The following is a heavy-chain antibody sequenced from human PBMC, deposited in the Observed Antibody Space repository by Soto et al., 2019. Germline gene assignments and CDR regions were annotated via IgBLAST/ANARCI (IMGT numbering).Heavy chain of an antibody. V-gene: IGHV3-23*01. D-gene: IGHD6-13*01. CDR1: GFTFSSYA. CDR3: AKNGADRGSSWTGFDY. CDR2: ISGSGGST. Sequence: GGSLRLSCAASGFTFSSYAMSWVRQAPGKGLEWVSAISGSGGSTYYADSVKGRFTISRDNSKNTLYLQMNSLRAEDTAVYYCAKNGADRGSSWTGFDYWGQGTLVTVSS. J-gene: IGHJ4*02.